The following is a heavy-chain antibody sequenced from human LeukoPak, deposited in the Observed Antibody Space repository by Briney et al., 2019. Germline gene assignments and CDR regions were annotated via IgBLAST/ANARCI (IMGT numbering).Heavy chain of an antibody. CDR2: IWYDGSNK. CDR1: GFTFSSYG. J-gene: IGHJ4*02. CDR3: PRDLITMVRGVIKKNYFDY. D-gene: IGHD3-10*01. V-gene: IGHV3-33*01. Sequence: GGSLRLSCAASGFTFSSYGMHWVRQAPGKGLEWVAVIWYDGSNKYYADSVKGRFTISRDNSKNTLYLQMNSLRAEDTAVYYCPRDLITMVRGVIKKNYFDYWGQGTLVTVSS.